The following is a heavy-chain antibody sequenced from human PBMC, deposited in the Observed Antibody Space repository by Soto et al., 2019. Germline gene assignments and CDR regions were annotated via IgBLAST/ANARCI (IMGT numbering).Heavy chain of an antibody. CDR2: TYYRSNWRH. CDR1: GDIVSSNTAA. CDR3: ARGVAGSGFDL. V-gene: IGHV6-1*01. Sequence: SQTLSLTCAISGDIVSSNTAAWNWIRSSPSRGLEWLGRTYYRSNWRHDYAVSVKSRITVNPDTSKNHFSLQLNSVTPDDTAVYYYARGVAGSGFDLWGKGTLVTVSS. D-gene: IGHD6-19*01. J-gene: IGHJ4*02.